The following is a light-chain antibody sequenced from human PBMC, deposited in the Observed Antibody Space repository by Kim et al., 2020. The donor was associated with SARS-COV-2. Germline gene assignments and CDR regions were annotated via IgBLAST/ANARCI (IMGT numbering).Light chain of an antibody. J-gene: IGLJ3*02. CDR3: QTWGTGNWV. Sequence: SVKLTCTTSNGHMNHAIAWHQQQAEKGPRDLMKLNSVGSHSEGGGIPDRFSGSSSGAERYLTISSLQSEDEADYYCQTWGTGNWVFGGGTQLTVL. V-gene: IGLV4-69*01. CDR1: NGHMNHA. CDR2: LNSVGSH.